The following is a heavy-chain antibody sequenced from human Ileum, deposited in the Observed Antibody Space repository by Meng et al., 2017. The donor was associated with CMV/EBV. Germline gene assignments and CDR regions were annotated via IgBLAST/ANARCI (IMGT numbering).Heavy chain of an antibody. CDR2: IYYSGST. J-gene: IGHJ5*02. D-gene: IGHD3-3*01. CDR1: GGSISSGGYY. CDR3: ARYHLSTIFGSFDP. V-gene: IGHV4-31*02. Sequence: SGGSISSGGYYWSWIRQHPGKGLEWIGYIYYSGSTYYTPSLKSRVTISVDTSKNQFSLKLSSVTAADTAVYYCARYHLSTIFGSFDPWGQGTLVTVSS.